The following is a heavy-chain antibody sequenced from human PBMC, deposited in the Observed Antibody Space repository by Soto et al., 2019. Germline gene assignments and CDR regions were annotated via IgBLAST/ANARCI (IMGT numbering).Heavy chain of an antibody. V-gene: IGHV4-4*07. J-gene: IGHJ4*02. Sequence: SETLSLTCTVSGGSINTFYWSWVRQPAGKGLEWIGCIFSSGSTSFNPSLESRVAMSVDTSKNHFSLNLSSVTAADMAVYYCAREGSYSAYNFAHGIQLWSFDFWGQGALVTVSS. D-gene: IGHD5-12*01. CDR1: GGSINTFY. CDR3: AREGSYSAYNFAHGIQLWSFDF. CDR2: IFSSGST.